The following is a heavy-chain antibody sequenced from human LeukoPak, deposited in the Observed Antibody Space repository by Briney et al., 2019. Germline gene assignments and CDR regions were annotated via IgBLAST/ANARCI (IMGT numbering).Heavy chain of an antibody. CDR1: GGSISSYY. CDR3: ARGAGAGYNLQPFDY. V-gene: IGHV4-59*08. Sequence: SETLSLTCTLSGGSISSYYWSWIRQPPGKGLEWIGYIYYSGSTKYNPSRKSRVSISVDTSKHQFSLKMSSVTAADKAVYYCARGAGAGYNLQPFDYWGQGTLVTVSS. CDR2: IYYSGST. J-gene: IGHJ4*02. D-gene: IGHD5-24*01.